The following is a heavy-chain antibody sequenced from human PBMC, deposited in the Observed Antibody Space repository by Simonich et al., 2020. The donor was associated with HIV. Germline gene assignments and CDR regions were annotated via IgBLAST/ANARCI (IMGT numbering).Heavy chain of an antibody. Sequence: QVQLQQWGAGLLKPSETLSLTCAVYGGSFSGYHWSWIRQPPGKGLEWIGDINHSVIPNYTPSLRSRVTIPVDTAKNQFSLKLSSVTAADTAVYYCVRGPVVVLVATPQSYYYMDVWGKGTTVTVSS. J-gene: IGHJ6*03. CDR1: GGSFSGYH. CDR2: INHSVIP. V-gene: IGHV4-34*01. D-gene: IGHD2-15*01. CDR3: VRGPVVVLVATPQSYYYMDV.